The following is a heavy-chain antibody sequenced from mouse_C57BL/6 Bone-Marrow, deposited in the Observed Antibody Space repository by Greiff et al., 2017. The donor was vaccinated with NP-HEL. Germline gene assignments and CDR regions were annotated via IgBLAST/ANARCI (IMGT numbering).Heavy chain of an antibody. Sequence: VQLQQSGAELVKPGASVKLSCTASGFNIKDYYMHWVKQRTEQGLEWIGRIDPEDGETKYAPKFQGKATITADTSSNTAYLQRSSRTSEDTAGYYGARSGRWLLGWYFDVWGTGTTVTVSS. V-gene: IGHV14-2*01. J-gene: IGHJ1*03. D-gene: IGHD2-3*01. CDR2: IDPEDGET. CDR1: GFNIKDYY. CDR3: ARSGRWLLGWYFDV.